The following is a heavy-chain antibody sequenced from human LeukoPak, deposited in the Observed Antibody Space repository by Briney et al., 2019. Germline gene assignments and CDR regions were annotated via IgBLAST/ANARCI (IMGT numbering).Heavy chain of an antibody. CDR1: GGSFSGYY. V-gene: IGHV4-34*01. J-gene: IGHJ5*02. Sequence: PSETLSLTCAVYGGSFSGYYWSWIRQPPGKGLEWIGEINHSGSTNYSPSLKSRVTISVDTSKNQFSLKLSSVTAADTAVYYCARGINYYDSSGYYYGSRLKNWFDPWGQGTLVTVSS. CDR2: INHSGST. CDR3: ARGINYYDSSGYYYGSRLKNWFDP. D-gene: IGHD3-22*01.